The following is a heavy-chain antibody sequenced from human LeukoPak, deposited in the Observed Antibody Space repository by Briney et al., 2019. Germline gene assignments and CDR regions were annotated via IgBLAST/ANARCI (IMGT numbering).Heavy chain of an antibody. Sequence: GGSLRLSCAASGFNFRPYGMHWVRQAPGKGPEWVALILNDGNTKHYADSVRGRFTISRDNSKNTLYLQMNSLRAEDTAVYYCARDIGDCSSGSCYSDYFDYWGQGTLVTVSS. J-gene: IGHJ4*02. CDR3: ARDIGDCSSGSCYSDYFDY. CDR1: GFNFRPYG. CDR2: ILNDGNTK. D-gene: IGHD2-15*01. V-gene: IGHV3-33*01.